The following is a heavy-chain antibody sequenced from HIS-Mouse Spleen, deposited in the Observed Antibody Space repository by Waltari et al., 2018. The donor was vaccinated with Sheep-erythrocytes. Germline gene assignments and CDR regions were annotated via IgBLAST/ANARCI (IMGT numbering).Heavy chain of an antibody. J-gene: IGHJ4*02. CDR3: ARVASGATFDY. CDR2: ISSSSSYI. CDR1: GFTFSSYS. V-gene: IGHV3-21*01. Sequence: EVQLVESGGGLVKPGGSLRLSCAASGFTFSSYSMNWVRQAPGKGLECVSYISSSSSYIYYADSVKGQVTISGDNAKNALYLQMNSLRAEDTAVYYCARVASGATFDYWGQGTLVTVSS. D-gene: IGHD1-26*01.